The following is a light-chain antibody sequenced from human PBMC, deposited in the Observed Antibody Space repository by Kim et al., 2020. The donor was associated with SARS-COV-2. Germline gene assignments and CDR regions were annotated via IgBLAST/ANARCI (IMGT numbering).Light chain of an antibody. J-gene: IGLJ3*02. CDR3: PAWDSSTAV. V-gene: IGLV3-1*01. CDR1: KLGDKY. CDR2: QDS. Sequence: SYELTQPPSVSVSPGQTASITCSGDKLGDKYACWYQQKPGQSPVPVIYQDSKRPSGIPGRFSGSNSGNTATLTISGTQAMDEADYYCPAWDSSTAVFGGG.